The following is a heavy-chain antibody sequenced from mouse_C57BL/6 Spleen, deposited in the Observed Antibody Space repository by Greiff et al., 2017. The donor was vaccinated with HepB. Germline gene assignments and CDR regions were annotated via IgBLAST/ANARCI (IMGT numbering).Heavy chain of an antibody. CDR2: IYPFDSET. V-gene: IGHV1-61*01. D-gene: IGHD1-1*01. CDR1: GYTFTSYW. J-gene: IGHJ2*01. Sequence: QVQLQQPGAELVRPGSSVKLSCKASGYTFTSYWMDWVKQRPGQGLEWIGNIYPFDSETHYNQKFKDKATLTVDKSSSTAYMQLSSLTSEDSAVYYCAVLLRDYWGQGTTLTVSS. CDR3: AVLLRDY.